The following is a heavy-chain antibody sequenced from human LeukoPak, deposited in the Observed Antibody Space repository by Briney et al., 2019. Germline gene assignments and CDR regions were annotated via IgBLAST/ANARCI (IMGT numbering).Heavy chain of an antibody. J-gene: IGHJ4*02. D-gene: IGHD4-17*01. CDR2: ISSSSYI. CDR3: ARQGPYGDYSH. V-gene: IGHV3-21*01. CDR1: GFTFSSYS. Sequence: GGSLRLSCAASGFTFSSYSMNWVRQAPGKGLEWVSSISSSSYILYADSVKGRFTISRGNAKISLFLQINSLRAEDTAVYYCARQGPYGDYSHWGQGTMVTVSS.